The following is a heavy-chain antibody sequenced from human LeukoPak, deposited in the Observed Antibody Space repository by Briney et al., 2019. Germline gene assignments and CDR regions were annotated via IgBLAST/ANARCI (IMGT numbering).Heavy chain of an antibody. D-gene: IGHD2-2*01. CDR2: IHYSGST. CDR1: GGSISSYY. Sequence: PSETLSLXCTVSGGSISSYYWSWIRQPPGKGLESIGYIHYSGSTNYNPSLKSRVTISVDTSKNQLSLKLSSVTAADTAVYYCAREGGYCTSTNCYSWFDPWGQGTLVTVSS. J-gene: IGHJ5*02. V-gene: IGHV4-59*01. CDR3: AREGGYCTSTNCYSWFDP.